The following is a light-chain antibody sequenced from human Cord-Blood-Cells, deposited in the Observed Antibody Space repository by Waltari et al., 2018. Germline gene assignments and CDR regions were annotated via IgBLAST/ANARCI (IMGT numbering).Light chain of an antibody. CDR2: DVS. CDR1: SRDVGGYNY. CDR3: CSYAGSYTSYVV. Sequence: QSALTQPRSVSGSPGQSVTISCTGTSRDVGGYNYVSWYQQHPGKAPKLMIYDVSKRPSGVPDRFSGSKSGNTASLTISGLQAEDEADYYCCSYAGSYTSYVVFGGGTKLTVL. J-gene: IGLJ2*01. V-gene: IGLV2-11*01.